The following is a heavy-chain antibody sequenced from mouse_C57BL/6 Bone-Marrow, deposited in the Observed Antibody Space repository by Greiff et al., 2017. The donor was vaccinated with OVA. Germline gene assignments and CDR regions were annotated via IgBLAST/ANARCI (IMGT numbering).Heavy chain of an antibody. V-gene: IGHV1-72*01. D-gene: IGHD1-1*01. CDR1: GYTFTSYW. Sequence: QVQLKQPGAELVKPGASVKLSCKASGYTFTSYWMHWVKQRPGRGLEWIGRIDPNSGGTKYNEKFKSKATLTVDKPSSTAYMQLSSLTSEDSAVYYCAKDYYYGSSLYWYFDVWGTGTTVTVSS. CDR3: AKDYYYGSSLYWYFDV. J-gene: IGHJ1*03. CDR2: IDPNSGGT.